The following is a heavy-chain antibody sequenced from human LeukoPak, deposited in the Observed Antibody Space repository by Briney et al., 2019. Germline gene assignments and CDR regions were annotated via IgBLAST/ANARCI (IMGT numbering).Heavy chain of an antibody. Sequence: PGGSLRLSCAASGFTFSSYWMSWVRQAPGKGLEWVANIKQDGSEKYYVDSVKGRFTISRDNAKNSLYLQMNSLRAEDTAVYYWARVFGHYYAFDYWGQGTLVTVFS. CDR3: ARVFGHYYAFDY. CDR1: GFTFSSYW. J-gene: IGHJ4*02. D-gene: IGHD3-10*01. V-gene: IGHV3-7*01. CDR2: IKQDGSEK.